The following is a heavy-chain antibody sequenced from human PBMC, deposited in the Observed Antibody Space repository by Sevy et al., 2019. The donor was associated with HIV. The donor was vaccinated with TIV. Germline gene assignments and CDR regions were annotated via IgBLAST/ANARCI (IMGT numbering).Heavy chain of an antibody. V-gene: IGHV3-48*02. J-gene: IGHJ4*02. CDR2: ISSRSTTI. D-gene: IGHD5-12*01. Sequence: GGCLRLSCAASGFTFSSYSMNWVRQAPGKGLEWISYISSRSTTIYYADSVKGRFTISRDNAKNSLYLQMNSLRDEDTAVYYCARRYTGYDVGPLDYWGQGTLVTVSS. CDR1: GFTFSSYS. CDR3: ARRYTGYDVGPLDY.